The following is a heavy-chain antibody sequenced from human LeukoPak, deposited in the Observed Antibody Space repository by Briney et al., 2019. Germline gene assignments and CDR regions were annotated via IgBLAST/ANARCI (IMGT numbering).Heavy chain of an antibody. J-gene: IGHJ3*01. V-gene: IGHV5-51*01. CDR1: GSSFTSYW. CDR3: ARPNITSYYDSRGYDGFDV. D-gene: IGHD3-22*01. Sequence: GESLKISCKASGSSFTSYWIGWVRQMPGKGQDWMAIIYPGDADNRYNPSLQGQVTTSADKPVTPAYLHWTSLKAADTAMYYCARPNITSYYDSRGYDGFDVWGQGTMVSVSS. CDR2: IYPGDADN.